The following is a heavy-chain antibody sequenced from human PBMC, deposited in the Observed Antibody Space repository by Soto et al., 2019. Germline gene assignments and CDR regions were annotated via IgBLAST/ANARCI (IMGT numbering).Heavy chain of an antibody. CDR2: VYYSGST. CDR3: ARGIGGVVTMDS. V-gene: IGHV4-59*11. J-gene: IGHJ4*02. CDR1: GGSISSHY. Sequence: QVQLQESGPGLVKPSETLSLTCTVSGGSISSHYWSWIRQPPGKGLEWIGYVYYSGSTSSNPSLKSRVIISLDMSKSQFSLKLRSVTAADTAVYYCARGIGGVVTMDSWGQGTLVTVSS. D-gene: IGHD3-16*01.